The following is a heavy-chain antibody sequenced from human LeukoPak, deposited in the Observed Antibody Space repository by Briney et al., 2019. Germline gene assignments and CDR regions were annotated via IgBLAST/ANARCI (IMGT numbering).Heavy chain of an antibody. J-gene: IGHJ5*02. CDR1: GFTFSSYA. D-gene: IGHD2-21*02. Sequence: PGGSLRLSCAASGFTFSSYAMSWVRQAPGKGLEWVSAISGSGGSTYYADSVKGRFTISRDNSKNTVYLQMDSLRAEDTAVYYCARKKCGGDCNSFNWFDPWGQGTLVTVSS. CDR3: ARKKCGGDCNSFNWFDP. V-gene: IGHV3-23*01. CDR2: ISGSGGST.